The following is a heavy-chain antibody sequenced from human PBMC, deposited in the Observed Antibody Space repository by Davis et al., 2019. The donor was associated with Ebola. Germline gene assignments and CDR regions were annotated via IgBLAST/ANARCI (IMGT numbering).Heavy chain of an antibody. CDR3: ASQYGLGDAFDI. CDR1: GYTFTSYY. V-gene: IGHV1-46*01. Sequence: ASVKVSCKASGYTFTSYYMHWVRQAPGQGLEWMGIINPSGGSTSYAQKFQGRVTMTRDTSTSTVYMELSSLRSEDTAVYYCASQYGLGDAFDIWGQGTMVTVSS. CDR2: INPSGGST. J-gene: IGHJ3*02. D-gene: IGHD4-17*01.